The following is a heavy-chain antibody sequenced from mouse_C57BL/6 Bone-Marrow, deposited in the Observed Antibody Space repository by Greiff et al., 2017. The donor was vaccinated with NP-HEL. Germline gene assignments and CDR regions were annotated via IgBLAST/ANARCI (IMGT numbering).Heavy chain of an antibody. Sequence: EVQRVESGGGLVQPKGSLKLSCAASGFSFNTYAMNWVRQAPGKGLEWVARIRSKSNNYATYYADSVKDRFTISRDDSESMLYLQMNNLKTEDTAMYYCVRSYGFTWFAYWGQGTLVTVSA. V-gene: IGHV10-1*01. J-gene: IGHJ3*01. CDR1: GFSFNTYA. D-gene: IGHD2-2*01. CDR2: IRSKSNNYAT. CDR3: VRSYGFTWFAY.